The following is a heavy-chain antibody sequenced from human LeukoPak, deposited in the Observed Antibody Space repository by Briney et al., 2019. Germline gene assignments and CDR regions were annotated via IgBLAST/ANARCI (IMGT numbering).Heavy chain of an antibody. D-gene: IGHD3-10*01. CDR3: AKVKASYYFHSGSLGVDY. CDR1: GFTFDDYA. J-gene: IGHJ4*02. V-gene: IGHV3-43*02. Sequence: PGGSLILSCAASGFTFDDYAMHWVRQVPGRGLEWVSLISGDAGNTYYAESVKGRFTISRDNSKNSLYLQMNSLRAEDTALYYCAKVKASYYFHSGSLGVDYWGQGTLVTVSS. CDR2: ISGDAGNT.